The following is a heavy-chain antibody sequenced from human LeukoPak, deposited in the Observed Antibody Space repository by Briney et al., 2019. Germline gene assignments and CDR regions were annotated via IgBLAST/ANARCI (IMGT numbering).Heavy chain of an antibody. Sequence: SETLSLTCTDPACTFCNSIEYWSWIRQPPGKGLEWIRSIYYSGSTYYNPSLKSRVTISVDTSKNQFSLKLSSVTAADTAVYYRASRAEISNCRNALLSRPYGYYYWGPGTVVTVSS. V-gene: IGHV4-39*01. CDR2: IYYSGST. CDR3: ASRAEISNCRNALLSRPYGYYY. J-gene: IGHJ4*02. CDR1: ACTFCNSIEY. D-gene: IGHD3-3*02.